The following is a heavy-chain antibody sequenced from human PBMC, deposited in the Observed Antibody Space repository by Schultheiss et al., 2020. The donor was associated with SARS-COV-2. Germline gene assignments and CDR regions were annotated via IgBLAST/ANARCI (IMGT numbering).Heavy chain of an antibody. Sequence: ASVKVSCKASGYTFTSYAMNWVRQAPGQGLEWMGWINPNSGGTNYAQKFQGRVTITRDTSASTAYMELSSLRSEDTAVYYCARDLRHGSGKGGWFDPWGQGTLVTVSS. J-gene: IGHJ5*02. CDR2: INPNSGGT. CDR1: GYTFTSYA. CDR3: ARDLRHGSGKGGWFDP. D-gene: IGHD3-10*01. V-gene: IGHV1-3*01.